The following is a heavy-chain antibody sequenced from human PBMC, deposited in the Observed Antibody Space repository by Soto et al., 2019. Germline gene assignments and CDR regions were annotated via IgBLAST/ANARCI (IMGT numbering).Heavy chain of an antibody. D-gene: IGHD2-15*01. CDR2: IYYSGST. CDR3: ATSTPPKYCSGGSCYSNRAFDI. J-gene: IGHJ3*02. Sequence: SETLSLTCTVSGGSISSGGYYWSWIRQHPGKGLEWIGYIYYSGSTYYNPSLKSRVTISVDTSKNQFSLKLSSVTAADTAVYYCATSTPPKYCSGGSCYSNRAFDIWGQGTMVTV. CDR1: GGSISSGGYY. V-gene: IGHV4-31*03.